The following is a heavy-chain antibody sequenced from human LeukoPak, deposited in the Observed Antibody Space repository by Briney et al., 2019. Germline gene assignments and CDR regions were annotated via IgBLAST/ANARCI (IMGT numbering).Heavy chain of an antibody. CDR3: ARRLEGDYGDLDYWFDP. D-gene: IGHD4-17*01. Sequence: PGGSLRLSCAASGFTFSSYSMNWVRQAPGKGLEWVSYISSSSSTIYYADSVKGRFTISRDNAKNSLYLQMNSLRAEDTALYHCARRLEGDYGDLDYWFDPWGQGTLVTVSS. CDR2: ISSSSSTI. V-gene: IGHV3-48*01. CDR1: GFTFSSYS. J-gene: IGHJ5*02.